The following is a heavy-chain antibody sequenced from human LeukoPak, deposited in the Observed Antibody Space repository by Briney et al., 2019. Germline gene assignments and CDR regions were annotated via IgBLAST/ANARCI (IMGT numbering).Heavy chain of an antibody. CDR1: GFTFYNYA. J-gene: IGHJ6*02. CDR3: AKDLDDILSGYWGMDV. Sequence: GGSLRLSCAASGFTFYNYAMNWVRQGPGKGLEWVSTISGTGSRIYYADYVKGRFIIYRDNSKNTVYLQMNSLRAEDTGLYHCAKDLDDILSGYWGMDVWGQGTTVTVSS. D-gene: IGHD3-9*01. V-gene: IGHV3-23*01. CDR2: ISGTGSRI.